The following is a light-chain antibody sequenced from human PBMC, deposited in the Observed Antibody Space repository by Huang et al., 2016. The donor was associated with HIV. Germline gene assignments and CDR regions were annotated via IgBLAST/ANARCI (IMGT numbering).Light chain of an antibody. CDR3: QKYDSAPRT. V-gene: IGKV1-27*01. J-gene: IGKJ1*01. CDR1: LVIGNS. Sequence: DIQMIQSPSSLSAFVGDTVTITCRASLVIGNSLAWYQQIPGRPPKLLIYVASTLQSGVPTQFSGSGCGTDVTLTISNLQTEDVATYYCQKYDSAPRTFGQGTRV. CDR2: VAS.